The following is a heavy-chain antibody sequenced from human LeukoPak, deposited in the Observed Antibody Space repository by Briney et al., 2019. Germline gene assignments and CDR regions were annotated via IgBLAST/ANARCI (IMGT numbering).Heavy chain of an antibody. CDR2: IWYDGSSK. J-gene: IGHJ6*02. D-gene: IGHD5-18*01. Sequence: GGSLRLSCAASGFTFSSYGMHWVRQAPGKGLEWVAVIWYDGSSKYYADSVKGRFTISRDNSKNTLYLQMNSLRAEDTAVYYCARENTAMAYYYGMDVWGQGTTVTVSS. CDR1: GFTFSSYG. V-gene: IGHV3-33*01. CDR3: ARENTAMAYYYGMDV.